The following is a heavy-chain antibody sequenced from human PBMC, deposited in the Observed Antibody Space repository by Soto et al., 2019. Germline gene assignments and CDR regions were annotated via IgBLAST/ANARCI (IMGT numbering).Heavy chain of an antibody. CDR2: TYYSGST. D-gene: IGHD5-18*01. CDR3: ARVHTAMVTGWFDP. Sequence: SETLSLTCTVSGGSVSTGSYYWSWIRQPPGKGLEWIGYTYYSGSTNYNPSLKSQVTISVDTSKNQFSLKLSSVTAADTAVYYCARVHTAMVTGWFDPWGQGTLVTVYS. CDR1: GGSVSTGSYY. V-gene: IGHV4-61*01. J-gene: IGHJ5*02.